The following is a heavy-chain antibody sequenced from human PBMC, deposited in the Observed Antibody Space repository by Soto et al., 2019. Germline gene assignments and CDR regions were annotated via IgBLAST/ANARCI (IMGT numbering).Heavy chain of an antibody. CDR3: AKGFSGYSGYDRGPSYYYGMDV. J-gene: IGHJ6*02. CDR2: ISGSGGST. Sequence: GSLRLSCAASGFTFSSYAMSWVRQAPGKGLEWVSAISGSGGSTYYADSVKGRFTISRDNSKNTLYLQMNSLRAEDTAVYYCAKGFSGYSGYDRGPSYYYGMDVWGQGTTVTVSS. CDR1: GFTFSSYA. V-gene: IGHV3-23*01. D-gene: IGHD5-12*01.